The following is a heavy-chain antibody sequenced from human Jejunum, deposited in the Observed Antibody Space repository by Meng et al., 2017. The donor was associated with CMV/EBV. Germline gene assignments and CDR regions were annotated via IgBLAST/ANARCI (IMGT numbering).Heavy chain of an antibody. CDR3: ARPPRDIAVAGSFQY. D-gene: IGHD6-19*01. V-gene: IGHV4-39*01. CDR1: GSISSSSSY. Sequence: GSISSSSSYWGWIRQPPGKGLESIGSIYYSGSTYYNPSLKSRVTISVDTSKNQFSLKLSSVTAADTAVYYCARPPRDIAVAGSFQYWGQGTLVTVSS. J-gene: IGHJ1*01. CDR2: IYYSGST.